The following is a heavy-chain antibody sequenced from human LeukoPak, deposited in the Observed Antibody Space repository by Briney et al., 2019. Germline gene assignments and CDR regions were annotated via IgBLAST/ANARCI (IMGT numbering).Heavy chain of an antibody. Sequence: GGSLRLSCAASGFTFSSYGMHWVRQAPGKGLEWVAVIWYDGSNKYYADSVKGRFTISRDNSKNTLYLQMNSLRAEDTAVYYCARDQVLYYYDSSGYFDYWGQGTLVTVSS. J-gene: IGHJ4*02. CDR3: ARDQVLYYYDSSGYFDY. V-gene: IGHV3-33*01. CDR2: IWYDGSNK. D-gene: IGHD3-22*01. CDR1: GFTFSSYG.